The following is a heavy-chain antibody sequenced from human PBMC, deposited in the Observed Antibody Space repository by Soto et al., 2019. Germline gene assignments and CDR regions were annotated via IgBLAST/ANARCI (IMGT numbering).Heavy chain of an antibody. J-gene: IGHJ5*02. D-gene: IGHD2-2*01. Sequence: PGGSLRLSCAASGFTFSSFAMSWVRQAPGKGLEWVSGISGSGGSTYHADSVKGRFTISRDNSKNTLYLQMNSLRAEDTAVYYCAKLDLGYCSSTSCRAFDPWGQGTLVTAPQ. V-gene: IGHV3-23*01. CDR2: ISGSGGST. CDR1: GFTFSSFA. CDR3: AKLDLGYCSSTSCRAFDP.